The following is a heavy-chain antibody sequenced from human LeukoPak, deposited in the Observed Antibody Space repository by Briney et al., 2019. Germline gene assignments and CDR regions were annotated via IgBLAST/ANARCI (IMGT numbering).Heavy chain of an antibody. V-gene: IGHV1-8*01. CDR2: MNPNSGNT. J-gene: IGHJ5*02. Sequence: GASVKVSCKASGHTFTSYDINWVRQATGQGLEWMGWMNPNSGNTGYAQKFQGRVTMTTDTSTSTAYMELRSLRSDDTAVYYCARDLDFWGGSRNWFDPWGQGTLVTVSS. CDR3: ARDLDFWGGSRNWFDP. CDR1: GHTFTSYD. D-gene: IGHD3-3*01.